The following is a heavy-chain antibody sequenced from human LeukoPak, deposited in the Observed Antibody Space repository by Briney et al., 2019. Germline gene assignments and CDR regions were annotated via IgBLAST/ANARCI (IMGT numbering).Heavy chain of an antibody. J-gene: IGHJ5*02. D-gene: IGHD3-22*01. Sequence: GGSLRLSCAASGFTFGTYAMSWVRQAPGKGLEWVSGISDSGGTTYYADSVKGRFTISRDNSKNTLYLQMNSLRAEDTAVYYCARHYYDSSGYYGGWFDPWGQGALVTVSS. CDR2: ISDSGGTT. V-gene: IGHV3-23*01. CDR3: ARHYYDSSGYYGGWFDP. CDR1: GFTFGTYA.